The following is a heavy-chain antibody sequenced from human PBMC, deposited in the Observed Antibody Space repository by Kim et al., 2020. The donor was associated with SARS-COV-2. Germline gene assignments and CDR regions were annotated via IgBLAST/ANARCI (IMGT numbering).Heavy chain of an antibody. CDR1: GGSISSSSYY. CDR2: IYYSGST. V-gene: IGHV4-39*01. Sequence: SETLSLTCTVSGGSISSSSYYWGWIRQPPGKGLEWIGSIYYSGSTYYNPSFKSRVTISVDTSKNQFSLKLSSVTAADTAVYYCAGEAAAVSDYYYYGMDVWGQGTTVTVSS. D-gene: IGHD6-13*01. J-gene: IGHJ6*02. CDR3: AGEAAAVSDYYYYGMDV.